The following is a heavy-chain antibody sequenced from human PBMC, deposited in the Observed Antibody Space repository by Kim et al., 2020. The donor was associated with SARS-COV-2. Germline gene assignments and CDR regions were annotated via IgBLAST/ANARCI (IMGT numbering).Heavy chain of an antibody. V-gene: IGHV3-49*02. CDR3: TRDQLIAARLYYYYGMDV. D-gene: IGHD6-6*01. Sequence: KGRFTISRDESKSIAYLQMNSLKTEDTAVYYCTRDQLIAARLYYYYGMDVWGQGTTVTVSS. J-gene: IGHJ6*02.